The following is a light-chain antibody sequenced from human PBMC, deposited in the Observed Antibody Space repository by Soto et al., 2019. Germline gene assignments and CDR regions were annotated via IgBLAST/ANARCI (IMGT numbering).Light chain of an antibody. CDR1: QSVSIN. J-gene: IGKJ2*01. CDR2: GSS. Sequence: EIVMTQSPATLSVSPGARATLSCRASQSVSINLAWYQEKPGQATRLLIYGSSTRATGVPARFSGSASGTDFTLTISSLQSEEFAVYYCQQYYKCPQTFGQGTKLDIE. CDR3: QQYYKCPQT. V-gene: IGKV3-15*01.